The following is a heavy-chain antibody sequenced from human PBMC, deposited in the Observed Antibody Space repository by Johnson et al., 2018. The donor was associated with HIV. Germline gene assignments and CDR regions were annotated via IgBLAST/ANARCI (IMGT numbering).Heavy chain of an antibody. D-gene: IGHD5-18*01. J-gene: IGHJ3*02. V-gene: IGHV3-30-3*02. CDR3: AKRVHSYGYAGAFDI. CDR2: ISYDGSNK. Sequence: QVQLVESGGGVVQPGRSLRLSCAASGFTFSSYAMHWVRQAPGKGLEWVAVISYDGSNKYYADSVKGRFTISRDNSNNTLYLQMNSLRAEDTAVYYCAKRVHSYGYAGAFDIWGQGTMVTVSS. CDR1: GFTFSSYA.